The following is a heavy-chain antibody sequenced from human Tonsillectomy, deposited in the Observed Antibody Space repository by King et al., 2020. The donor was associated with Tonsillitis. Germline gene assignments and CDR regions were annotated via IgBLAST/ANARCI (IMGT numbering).Heavy chain of an antibody. D-gene: IGHD2-15*01. CDR3: ARGRYCSGGSCYSHFDY. CDR2: INPYSGDT. J-gene: IGHJ4*02. Sequence: VQLVQSGAEVKKPGASVKVSCKASGYTFTDYYIHWVRQAPGQGLEWMGWINPYSGDTNYAQKFQGGVTMTRDTSISTAYMELSRLTSDDMAVYYCARGRYCSGGSCYSHFDYWGQGTPVTVSS. V-gene: IGHV1-2*02. CDR1: GYTFTDYY.